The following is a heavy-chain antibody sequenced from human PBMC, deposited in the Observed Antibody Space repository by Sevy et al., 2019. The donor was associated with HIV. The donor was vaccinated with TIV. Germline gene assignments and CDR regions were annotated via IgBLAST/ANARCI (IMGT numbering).Heavy chain of an antibody. Sequence: GGSLRLSCAASGFTFSSYSMNWVRQAPGKGLEWVSSISSSSSYIYYADSVKGRFTISRDNAKNSLYLQMNSLRAEDTAVYYCARSLLRQNYYYYGMDVWGQGTPVTVSS. CDR3: ARSLLRQNYYYYGMDV. J-gene: IGHJ6*02. V-gene: IGHV3-21*01. D-gene: IGHD2-15*01. CDR1: GFTFSSYS. CDR2: ISSSSSYI.